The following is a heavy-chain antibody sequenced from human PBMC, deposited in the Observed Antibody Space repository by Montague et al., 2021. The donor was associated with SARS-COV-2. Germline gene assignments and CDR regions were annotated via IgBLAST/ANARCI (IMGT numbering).Heavy chain of an antibody. V-gene: IGHV3-30*04. CDR3: ARATAGSYYYGMDV. CDR1: EFTFSSYA. J-gene: IGHJ6*02. Sequence: SLRLSCAASEFTFSSYAMHWVRQAPGKGLEWVAVISYDGSNKYYADSVKGRFTISRDNSKNTLYLQMNSLRAEDTAVYYCARATAGSYYYGMDVWGQGTTVTVSS. D-gene: IGHD4-17*01. CDR2: ISYDGSNK.